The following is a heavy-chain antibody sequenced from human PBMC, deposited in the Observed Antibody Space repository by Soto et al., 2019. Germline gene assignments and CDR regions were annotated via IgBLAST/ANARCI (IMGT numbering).Heavy chain of an antibody. CDR3: ARGVLNYYDSSGYPDAFDI. V-gene: IGHV3-11*01. CDR1: GFTFSDYY. CDR2: ISSSGSTI. Sequence: GGSLRLSCAASGFTFSDYYMSWIRQAPGKGLEWVSYISSSGSTIYYADSVKGRFTISRDNAKNSLYLQMNSLRAEDTAVYYCARGVLNYYDSSGYPDAFDIWGQGTMVTVSS. D-gene: IGHD3-22*01. J-gene: IGHJ3*02.